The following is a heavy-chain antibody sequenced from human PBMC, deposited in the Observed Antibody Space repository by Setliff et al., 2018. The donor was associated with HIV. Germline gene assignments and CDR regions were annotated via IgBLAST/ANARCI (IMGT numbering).Heavy chain of an antibody. J-gene: IGHJ4*01. D-gene: IGHD3-10*01. Sequence: GSLRLSCAASELTFSNYAMTWVRQAPGKGLDWVAHIGSSNHGIHYTASVQGRFTVSRDNANNLLFLQMNNLRDEDTAVYYCASFYGDYGYWGHGTQVTVSS. CDR2: IGSSNHGI. V-gene: IGHV3-48*02. CDR1: ELTFSNYA. CDR3: ASFYGDYGY.